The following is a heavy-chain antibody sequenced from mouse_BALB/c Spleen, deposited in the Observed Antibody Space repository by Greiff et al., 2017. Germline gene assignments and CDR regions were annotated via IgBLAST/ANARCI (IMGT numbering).Heavy chain of an antibody. CDR3: SSNYGSSSGAMDY. J-gene: IGHJ4*01. Sequence: VKLMESGPGLVAPSQSLSITCTVSGFSLTSYGVHWVRQPPGKGLEWLGVMWAGGSTNYNSALMSRLSISKDNSKSQVFLKMNSLQTDDTAMYYCSSNYGSSSGAMDYWGQGTSVTVSS. CDR2: MWAGGST. V-gene: IGHV2-9*02. D-gene: IGHD1-1*01. CDR1: GFSLTSYG.